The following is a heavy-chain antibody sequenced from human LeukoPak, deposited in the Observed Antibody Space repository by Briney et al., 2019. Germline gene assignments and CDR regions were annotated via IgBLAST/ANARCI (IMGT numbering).Heavy chain of an antibody. CDR2: ITSSSSYI. V-gene: IGHV3-21*01. CDR1: GFTFSSYG. D-gene: IGHD6-6*01. CDR3: ARSYSSSRGTFDY. Sequence: PGESLRLSCAASGFTFSSYGMNWVRQAPGKGLEWVSSITSSSSYIYYAHSVKGRFTISGDNAKNSLYLQMNSLRAEDTAVYYCARSYSSSRGTFDYWGQGTLVTVPS. J-gene: IGHJ4*02.